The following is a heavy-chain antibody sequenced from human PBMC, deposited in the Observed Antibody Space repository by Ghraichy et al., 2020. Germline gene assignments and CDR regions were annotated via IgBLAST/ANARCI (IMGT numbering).Heavy chain of an antibody. CDR2: INHSGST. CDR3: ARDLAAGVSY. D-gene: IGHD6-13*01. J-gene: IGHJ4*02. Sequence: SETLSLTCAVYGGSFSGYYWSWIRQPPGKGLEWIGEINHSGSTNYNPSLKSRVTISVDTSKNQFSLKLSSVTAADTAVYYCARDLAAGVSYWGQGTLVTVSS. CDR1: GGSFSGYY. V-gene: IGHV4-34*01.